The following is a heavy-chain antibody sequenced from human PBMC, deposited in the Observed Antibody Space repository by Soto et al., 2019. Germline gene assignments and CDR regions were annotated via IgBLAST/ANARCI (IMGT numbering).Heavy chain of an antibody. CDR2: IYYSGST. J-gene: IGHJ5*02. CDR1: GGSISSSSYY. Sequence: SETLSLTCTVSGGSISSSSYYWGWIRQPPGKGLEWIGSIYYSGSTYYNPSLKSRVTLSVDTSKNHFSLKLSSVTAADTAVYYCARRITTLTSTETMVRGVIIKGDWFDPWGQGTLVTVSS. D-gene: IGHD3-10*01. V-gene: IGHV4-39*01. CDR3: ARRITTLTSTETMVRGVIIKGDWFDP.